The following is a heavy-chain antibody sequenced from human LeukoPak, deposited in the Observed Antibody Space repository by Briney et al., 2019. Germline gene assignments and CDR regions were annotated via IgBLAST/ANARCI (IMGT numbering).Heavy chain of an antibody. V-gene: IGHV3-30-3*01. CDR1: GFTFSSYA. CDR2: ISYDGSNK. Sequence: GRSLRLSCAASGFTFSSYAMHWVRPAPGKGLEWVAVISYDGSNKYYADSVKGRFTISRDNSKNTLYLQMNSLRAEDTAVYYCARDPNYSGYLYYFDYWGQGTLVTVSS. D-gene: IGHD5-12*01. J-gene: IGHJ4*02. CDR3: ARDPNYSGYLYYFDY.